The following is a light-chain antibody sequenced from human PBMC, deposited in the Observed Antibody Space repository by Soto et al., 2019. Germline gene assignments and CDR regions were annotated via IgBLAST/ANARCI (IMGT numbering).Light chain of an antibody. CDR3: SSYTSTNTLDV. J-gene: IGLJ1*01. V-gene: IGLV2-14*01. CDR2: DVS. Sequence: QSALTQPASVSGSPGQSITISCTGTSNDVGGYNYVSWYQQHPGKAPXLMIYDVSNRPXXXYNRFXGSKSGXPXXXXIXGXXXXXXXXXYCSSYTSTNTLDVFGTGTKLTVL. CDR1: SNDVGGYNY.